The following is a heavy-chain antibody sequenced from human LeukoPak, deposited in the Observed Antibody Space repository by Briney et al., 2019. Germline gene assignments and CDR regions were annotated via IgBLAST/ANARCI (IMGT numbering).Heavy chain of an antibody. J-gene: IGHJ5*02. Sequence: SVKVSCKASGYTFTGYYMHWVRQAPGQGLEWMGRIIPILGIANYAQKFQGRVTITADKSTSTAYMELSSLRSEDTAVYYCARVAAPNWFDPWGQGTLVTVSS. CDR2: IIPILGIA. V-gene: IGHV1-69*04. CDR1: GYTFTGYY. CDR3: ARVAAPNWFDP. D-gene: IGHD6-13*01.